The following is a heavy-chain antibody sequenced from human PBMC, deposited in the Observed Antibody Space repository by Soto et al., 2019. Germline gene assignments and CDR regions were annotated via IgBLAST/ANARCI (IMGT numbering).Heavy chain of an antibody. CDR1: GFTFSTYP. CDR3: AKAPDYGGNYDYFDY. CDR2: ISGSGVST. D-gene: IGHD4-17*01. V-gene: IGHV3-23*01. Sequence: GGSLRLFGAASGFTFSTYPMSWVRQAPWKGLEWVSAISGSGVSTYYADSVKGRFTISRDNSKNTLYLQMNTLRAEDTDVYYCAKAPDYGGNYDYFDYCAQVTLLTV. J-gene: IGHJ4*02.